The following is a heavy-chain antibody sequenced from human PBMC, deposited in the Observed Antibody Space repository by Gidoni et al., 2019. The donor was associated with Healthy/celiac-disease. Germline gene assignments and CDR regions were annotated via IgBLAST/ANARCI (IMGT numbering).Heavy chain of an antibody. J-gene: IGHJ6*03. CDR1: GFTFSHAW. V-gene: IGHV3-15*01. CDR2: IKSKTDGGTT. CDR3: TIDRRRVLDYYYYYMDV. Sequence: EVQLLESGGGFVKPGGSLRLSFAASGFTFSHAWMSGVRQAPGKGLEWVGRIKSKTDGGTTDYAAPVKGRFTISRDDSKNTLYLQMNSLKTEDTAVYYCTIDRRRVLDYYYYYMDVWGKGTTVTVSS. D-gene: IGHD3-10*01.